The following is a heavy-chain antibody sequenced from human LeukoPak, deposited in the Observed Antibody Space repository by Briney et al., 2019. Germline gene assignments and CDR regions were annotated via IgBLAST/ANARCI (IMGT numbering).Heavy chain of an antibody. V-gene: IGHV3-9*01. CDR1: GFTFDDYA. J-gene: IGHJ4*02. CDR2: ISCNSGSI. D-gene: IGHD6-13*01. CDR3: ARHYSSSWYGYFDY. Sequence: GRSLRLSCAASGFTFDDYAMHWVRQAPGKGLGWVSGISCNSGSIGYADSVKGRFTISRDNSKNTLYLQMNSLRAEDTAVYYCARHYSSSWYGYFDYWGQGTLVTVSS.